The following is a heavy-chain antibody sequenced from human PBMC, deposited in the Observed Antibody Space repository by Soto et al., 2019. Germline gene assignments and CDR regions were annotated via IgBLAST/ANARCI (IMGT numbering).Heavy chain of an antibody. CDR1: GGSISSSNW. Sequence: PSETLSLTCAVSGGSISSSNWWSWVRQPPGKGLEWIGEIYHSGSTNYNPSLKSRVTISVDKSKNQFSLKLSSVTAADTAVYYCARAPDYVWGSYRYHNFDYWGQGTLVTAPQ. V-gene: IGHV4-4*02. CDR3: ARAPDYVWGSYRYHNFDY. D-gene: IGHD3-16*02. J-gene: IGHJ4*02. CDR2: IYHSGST.